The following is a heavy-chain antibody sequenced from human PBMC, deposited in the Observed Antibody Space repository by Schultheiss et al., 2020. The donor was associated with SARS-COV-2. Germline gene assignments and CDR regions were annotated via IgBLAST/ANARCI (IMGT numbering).Heavy chain of an antibody. V-gene: IGHV4-59*04. D-gene: IGHD3-9*01. Sequence: SETLSLTCTVSGGSISSYYWSWIRQPPGKGLEWIGYIYHSGSTYYNPSLKSRVTISVDTSKNQFSLKLSSVTAADTAVYYCARITYYDILTGYYNDDYWGQGTTVTVSS. CDR1: GGSISSYY. CDR3: ARITYYDILTGYYNDDY. CDR2: IYHSGST. J-gene: IGHJ4*03.